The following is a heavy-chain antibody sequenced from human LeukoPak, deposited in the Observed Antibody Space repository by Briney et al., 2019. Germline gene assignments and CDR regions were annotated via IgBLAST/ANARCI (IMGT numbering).Heavy chain of an antibody. V-gene: IGHV1-24*01. CDR3: ATASWDILTGYYKAPFDY. CDR1: GYTPTELS. CDR2: FDPEDGET. D-gene: IGHD3-9*01. J-gene: IGHJ4*02. Sequence: ASVKVSCKVSGYTPTELSMHWVRQAPGKGLEWMGGFDPEDGETIYAQKFQGRVTMAEDTSTDTAYMELSSLRSEDTAVYYCATASWDILTGYYKAPFDYWGQGTLVTVSS.